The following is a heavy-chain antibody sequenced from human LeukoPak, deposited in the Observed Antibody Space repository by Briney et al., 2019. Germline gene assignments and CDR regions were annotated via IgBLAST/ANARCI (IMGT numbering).Heavy chain of an antibody. V-gene: IGHV4-59*01. CDR3: AREDHTAMVDS. CDR2: IYYSGST. CDR1: GGSINNYY. J-gene: IGHJ4*02. D-gene: IGHD5-18*01. Sequence: SETLSLTCTVSGGSINNYYWRWIRQPPGKGLEWIGYIYYSGSTNYNPSLKSRVTISVDTSKNQFSLKLSSVTAADTAVYYCAREDHTAMVDSWGQGTLVTVSS.